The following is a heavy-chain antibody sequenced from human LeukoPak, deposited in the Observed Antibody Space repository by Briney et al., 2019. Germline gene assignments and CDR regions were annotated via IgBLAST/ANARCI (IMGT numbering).Heavy chain of an antibody. J-gene: IGHJ4*02. V-gene: IGHV7-4-1*02. Sequence: ASVKVSCKASDYTFTSYSMNWVRQAPGQGLEWMGWINTKTGNPAYAQGFTGRFVFSLDTSVSTAYLQISSLKVEDTAVYYCARVPLGGGDYWGQGTLVTVSS. D-gene: IGHD3-16*01. CDR2: INTKTGNP. CDR3: ARVPLGGGDY. CDR1: DYTFTSYS.